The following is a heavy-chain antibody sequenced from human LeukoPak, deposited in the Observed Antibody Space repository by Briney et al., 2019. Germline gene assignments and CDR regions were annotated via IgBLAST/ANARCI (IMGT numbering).Heavy chain of an antibody. CDR2: MNPYNGNT. CDR1: LYTLKNYG. V-gene: IGHV1-18*01. J-gene: IGHJ4*02. Sequence: ASVKVSCKPSLYTLKNYGINWVRQAPGQGLEWMGWMNPYNGNTIYAQNLQGRVTMTTDTSTSKAYLDPRSLTSDDTTVYYCVREKDAVAGIVDYWGQGTLVTVSS. CDR3: VREKDAVAGIVDY. D-gene: IGHD6-19*01.